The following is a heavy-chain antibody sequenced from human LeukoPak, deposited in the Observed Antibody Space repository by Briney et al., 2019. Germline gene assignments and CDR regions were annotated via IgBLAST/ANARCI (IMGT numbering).Heavy chain of an antibody. CDR2: ISSSGSST. CDR3: MKDGRGVAASGSKFDY. Sequence: PGGSLRLSCSASGFTFSRYALHWVRQAPGKGLDYVSAISSSGSSTYYADSVKGRFTISRDNSEDTLYLQMNSLRAEDTAVYYCMKDGRGVAASGSKFDYWGRGTLVTVSS. V-gene: IGHV3-64D*06. D-gene: IGHD3-10*01. CDR1: GFTFSRYA. J-gene: IGHJ4*01.